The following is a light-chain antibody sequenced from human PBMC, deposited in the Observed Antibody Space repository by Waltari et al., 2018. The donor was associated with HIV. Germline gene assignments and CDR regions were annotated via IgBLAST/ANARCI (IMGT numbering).Light chain of an antibody. CDR1: SSNIGRNY. V-gene: IGLV1-47*01. CDR3: ATWEDSLSGPV. CDR2: RSN. J-gene: IGLJ3*02. Sequence: QSVLTQPPSASGTPGQRVAIFCSGSSSNIGRNYVYWYQQLPGTTPNVLIYRSNQRPSEVPDRFSGSKSGTSASLAISALRSEDEADYYCATWEDSLSGPVFGGGTKLTVL.